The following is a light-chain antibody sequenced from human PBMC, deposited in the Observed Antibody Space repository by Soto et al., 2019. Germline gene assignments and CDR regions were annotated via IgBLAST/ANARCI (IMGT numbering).Light chain of an antibody. CDR2: DAS. Sequence: EILMAQSPATLSVSPGERATLSCRASQSFDSNLAWYQQKPGQAPRLLIYDASTRATGISDRFSGSGSGTEFTLTISSLQSEDFGVYYCQQYNNWWTFGQGTKVDI. J-gene: IGKJ1*01. CDR3: QQYNNWWT. CDR1: QSFDSN. V-gene: IGKV3-15*01.